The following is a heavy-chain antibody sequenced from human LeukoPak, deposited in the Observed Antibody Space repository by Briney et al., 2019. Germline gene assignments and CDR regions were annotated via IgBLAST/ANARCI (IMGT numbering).Heavy chain of an antibody. J-gene: IGHJ4*02. D-gene: IGHD2-2*01. Sequence: PGGSLRLSCAASGFTVSSNYMSWVRRAPGKGLEWVSVIYSGGSTYYADSVKGRFTISRDNSKNTLYLQMNSLRAEDTAVYYCASLGYCSSTSCSYFDYWGQGTLVTVSS. CDR1: GFTVSSNY. CDR2: IYSGGST. V-gene: IGHV3-53*01. CDR3: ASLGYCSSTSCSYFDY.